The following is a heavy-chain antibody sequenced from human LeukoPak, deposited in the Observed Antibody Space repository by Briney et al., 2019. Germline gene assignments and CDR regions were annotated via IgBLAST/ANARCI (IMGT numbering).Heavy chain of an antibody. CDR1: GYSISSGYY. J-gene: IGHJ3*02. Sequence: PSETLSLTCTVSGYSISSGYYCGWIWQPPGKGLEWIGSIYHSGSTYYNPSLKSRVTTSVDTSKNQFSLKPRSAPAATPAVYCWARSSAFYDYVWGSYRFDAFDIWGQGTMGTVSS. D-gene: IGHD3-16*02. CDR2: IYHSGST. V-gene: IGHV4-38-2*02. CDR3: ARSSAFYDYVWGSYRFDAFDI.